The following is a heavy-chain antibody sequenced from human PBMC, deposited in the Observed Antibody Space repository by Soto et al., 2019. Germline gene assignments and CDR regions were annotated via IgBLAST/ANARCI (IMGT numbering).Heavy chain of an antibody. Sequence: QVQLVQSGAEVKKPGSSVKVSCKASGGTFSSYAISWVRQAPGQGLEWMGGIIPIFGTANYAQKFQGRVTITADESTSTAYRELSSLRSEETAVYYCARHDCISTSCYYYYYYGMDVWGQGTTVTVSS. J-gene: IGHJ6*02. CDR1: GGTFSSYA. CDR3: ARHDCISTSCYYYYYYGMDV. CDR2: IIPIFGTA. D-gene: IGHD2-2*01. V-gene: IGHV1-69*12.